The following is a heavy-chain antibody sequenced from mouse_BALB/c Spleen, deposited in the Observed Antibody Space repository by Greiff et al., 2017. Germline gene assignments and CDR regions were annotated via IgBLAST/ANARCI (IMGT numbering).Heavy chain of an antibody. V-gene: IGHV1-54*01. CDR2: INPGSGGT. CDR3: ARRYYGSRGYFDY. Sequence: VLLQQSGAELVRPGTSVKVSCKASGYAFTNYLIEWVKQRPGQGLEWIGVINPGSGGTNYNEKFKGKATLTADKSSSTAYMQLSSLTSDDSAVYFCARRYYGSRGYFDYWGQGTTLTVSS. J-gene: IGHJ2*01. CDR1: GYAFTNYL. D-gene: IGHD1-1*01.